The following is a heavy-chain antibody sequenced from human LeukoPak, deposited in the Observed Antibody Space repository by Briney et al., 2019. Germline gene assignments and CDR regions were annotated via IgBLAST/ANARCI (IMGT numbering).Heavy chain of an antibody. CDR3: ARDLFYGSGSPHLDC. D-gene: IGHD3-10*01. CDR1: GFIFSDYN. V-gene: IGHV3-48*01. CDR2: ISSSGNII. Sequence: GGSLRLSCAASGFIFSDYNMHWVRQVPGKGLESVSYISSSGNIIYYADSMQGRFTISRDNAQNSLYLQMNSLKVEDTAVYYCARDLFYGSGSPHLDCWGQGTLVTVSS. J-gene: IGHJ4*02.